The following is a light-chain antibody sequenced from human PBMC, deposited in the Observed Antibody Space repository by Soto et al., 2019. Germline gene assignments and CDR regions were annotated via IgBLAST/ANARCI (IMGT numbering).Light chain of an antibody. Sequence: QSALTQPASVSGSPGQSITISCTGTSSDVGSYNLVSWYQQNPGKAPKLMIYEGSKRPSGVSNRFSGSKSGNTASLTISGVEDEDEAYYYCYAFTGSRLWVFGGGTKLTVL. V-gene: IGLV2-23*01. CDR1: SSDVGSYNL. CDR2: EGS. J-gene: IGLJ3*02. CDR3: YAFTGSRLWV.